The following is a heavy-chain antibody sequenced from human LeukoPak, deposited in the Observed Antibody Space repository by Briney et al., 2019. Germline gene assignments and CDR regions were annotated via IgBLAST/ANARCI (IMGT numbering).Heavy chain of an antibody. D-gene: IGHD3-16*02. CDR3: ARDRDDYVWGSYRYLYYFDY. CDR1: GFTFSSYS. Sequence: GGSLRLSCAASGFTFSSYSMNWVRQAPGKGLEWVSYISSSSSTIYYADSVKGRFTISRDNAKNSLYLQMNSLRAEDTAVYYCARDRDDYVWGSYRYLYYFDYWGQGTLVTVSS. V-gene: IGHV3-48*01. CDR2: ISSSSSTI. J-gene: IGHJ4*02.